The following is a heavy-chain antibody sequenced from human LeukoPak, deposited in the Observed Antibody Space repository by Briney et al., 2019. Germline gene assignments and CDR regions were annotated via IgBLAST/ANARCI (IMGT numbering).Heavy chain of an antibody. CDR1: GFTFDDYA. J-gene: IGHJ4*02. Sequence: GGSLRLSCAASGFTFDDYAMHWVRQAPGKGLEWVSGISWNSGSIGYADSVKCRFTISRDNAKNSLYLQMNSLRAEDTALYYCAKGITIFGVVIGLLDYWGQGTLVTVSS. CDR2: ISWNSGSI. V-gene: IGHV3-9*01. D-gene: IGHD3-3*01. CDR3: AKGITIFGVVIGLLDY.